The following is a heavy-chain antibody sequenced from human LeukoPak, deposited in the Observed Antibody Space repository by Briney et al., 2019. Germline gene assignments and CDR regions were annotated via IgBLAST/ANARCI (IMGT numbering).Heavy chain of an antibody. V-gene: IGHV3-30*18. Sequence: PGRSLRLSCAASGFTFSSYGMHWVRQAPGKGLEWVAVISYDGSNKYYTDSVKGRFTISRDNSKNTLYLQMNSLTAEDTAVYYCAKEDYDFDAFDIWGQGTMVTVSS. D-gene: IGHD3-22*01. CDR3: AKEDYDFDAFDI. CDR2: ISYDGSNK. J-gene: IGHJ3*02. CDR1: GFTFSSYG.